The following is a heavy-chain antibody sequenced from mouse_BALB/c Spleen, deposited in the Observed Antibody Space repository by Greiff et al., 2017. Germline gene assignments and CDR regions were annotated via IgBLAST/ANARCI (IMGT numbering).Heavy chain of an antibody. Sequence: VKLVESGAELARPGASVKMSCKASGYTFTSYTMHWVKQRPGQGLEWIGYINPSSGYTNYNQKFKDKATLTADKSSSTAYMQLSSLTSEDSAVYYCARRGVVPYYFDYWGQGTTLTVSS. V-gene: IGHV1-4*01. D-gene: IGHD1-1*01. CDR3: ARRGVVPYYFDY. CDR1: GYTFTSYT. CDR2: INPSSGYT. J-gene: IGHJ2*01.